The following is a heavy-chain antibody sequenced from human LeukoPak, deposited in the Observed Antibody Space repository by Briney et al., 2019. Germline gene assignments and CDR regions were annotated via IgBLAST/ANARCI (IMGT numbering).Heavy chain of an antibody. CDR2: ISAYNGNT. Sequence: GASVKVSCKASGYTFTSYGISWVQQAPGQGLEWMGWISAYNGNTNYAQKLQGRVTMTTDTSTSTAYMELRSLRSDDTAVYYCARVINTLILTGRYYFDYWGQGTLVTVSS. CDR1: GYTFTSYG. D-gene: IGHD3-9*01. CDR3: ARVINTLILTGRYYFDY. J-gene: IGHJ4*02. V-gene: IGHV1-18*01.